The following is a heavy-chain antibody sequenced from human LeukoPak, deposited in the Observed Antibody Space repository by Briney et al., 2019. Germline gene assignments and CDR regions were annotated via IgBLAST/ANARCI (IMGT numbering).Heavy chain of an antibody. V-gene: IGHV1-18*01. Sequence: ASVKVSCKCSSYTFTNYGINWVPQAPGQGLEWMGWICAYNGNTNYAQKVQGRVTMTTDTSTSTAYVELRSLRSDDTAVYYCARGPSSVATRQDYWGQGTLVTVSS. CDR1: SYTFTNYG. CDR2: ICAYNGNT. J-gene: IGHJ4*02. D-gene: IGHD6-6*01. CDR3: ARGPSSVATRQDY.